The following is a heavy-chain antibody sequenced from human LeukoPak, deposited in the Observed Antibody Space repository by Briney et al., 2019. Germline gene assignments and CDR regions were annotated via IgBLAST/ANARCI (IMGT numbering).Heavy chain of an antibody. V-gene: IGHV4-38-2*02. CDR3: ARVDYYYGSGSFGDY. J-gene: IGHJ4*02. CDR1: GYSISSGYY. CDR2: IYLSGST. Sequence: SETLSLTCTVSGYSISSGYYWGWIRQPPGKGLEWIGSIYLSGSTYYNPSLKSRVTISVDTSKNQFSLKLSSVTAADTAVYYCARVDYYYGSGSFGDYWGQGTLVTVSS. D-gene: IGHD3-10*01.